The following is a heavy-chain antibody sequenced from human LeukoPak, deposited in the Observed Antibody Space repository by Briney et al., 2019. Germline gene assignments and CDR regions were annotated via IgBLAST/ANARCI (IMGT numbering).Heavy chain of an antibody. J-gene: IGHJ4*02. D-gene: IGHD5-12*01. V-gene: IGHV3-48*03. Sequence: GGSLRLSCAASGFTFSSYEMNWVRQAPGKGVEWVSYISSSGSTIYYADSVKGRFTISRDNAKNSLYLQMNSLRAEDTAVYYCARDGSGYDLNYFDYWGQGTLVTVSS. CDR2: ISSSGSTI. CDR3: ARDGSGYDLNYFDY. CDR1: GFTFSSYE.